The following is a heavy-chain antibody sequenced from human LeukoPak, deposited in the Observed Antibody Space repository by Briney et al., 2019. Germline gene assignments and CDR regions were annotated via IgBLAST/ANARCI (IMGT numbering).Heavy chain of an antibody. Sequence: ASVKVSCKASGYTFTSYGISWVRQAPGQGLEWMGWISAYNGNTNYAQKLQGRVTMTTDTSTSTAYMELRSLRSDDTAVYYCAREVVSSYYDSSGYPGTVGYYGMDVWGQGITVTVSS. D-gene: IGHD3-22*01. CDR1: GYTFTSYG. CDR3: AREVVSSYYDSSGYPGTVGYYGMDV. J-gene: IGHJ6*02. CDR2: ISAYNGNT. V-gene: IGHV1-18*01.